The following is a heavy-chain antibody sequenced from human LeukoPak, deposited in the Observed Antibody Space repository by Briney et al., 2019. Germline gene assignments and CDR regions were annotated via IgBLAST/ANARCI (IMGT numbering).Heavy chain of an antibody. D-gene: IGHD3-9*01. Sequence: PSETLSLTCTVSGGSISNSRYFWGWIRQPPGKGLEWVGSIDSRGNSYYNPALRSRVSISVDTSKNHFSLRLSSVTAADTAVYYCARIDSTAGGDYWGQGTLVTVSS. J-gene: IGHJ4*02. CDR2: IDSRGNS. V-gene: IGHV4-39*07. CDR1: GGSISNSRYF. CDR3: ARIDSTAGGDY.